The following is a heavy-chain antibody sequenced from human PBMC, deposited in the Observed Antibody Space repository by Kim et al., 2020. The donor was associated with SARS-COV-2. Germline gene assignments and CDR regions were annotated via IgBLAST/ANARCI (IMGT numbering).Heavy chain of an antibody. CDR2: T. Sequence: TYYNPSLKSRVTRSVETSKNQFSRKLSSVTAADTAVYYCARMVRGANLDYWGQGTLVTVSS. J-gene: IGHJ4*02. V-gene: IGHV4-39*07. CDR3: ARMVRGANLDY. D-gene: IGHD3-10*01.